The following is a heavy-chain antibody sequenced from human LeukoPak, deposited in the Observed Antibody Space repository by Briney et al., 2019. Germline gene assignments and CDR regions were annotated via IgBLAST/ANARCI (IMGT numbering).Heavy chain of an antibody. Sequence: GGSLRLSCAASGFTFSTFAMGWVRQAPGKGLEWVSGIRGGGGDTHYAASVRGRFTISRDNLKNTLYMQMNSLRADDTALYYCATRSGSHSGYFDYWGQGTLVTVSS. CDR2: IRGGGGDT. J-gene: IGHJ4*02. D-gene: IGHD1-26*01. CDR1: GFTFSTFA. CDR3: ATRSGSHSGYFDY. V-gene: IGHV3-23*01.